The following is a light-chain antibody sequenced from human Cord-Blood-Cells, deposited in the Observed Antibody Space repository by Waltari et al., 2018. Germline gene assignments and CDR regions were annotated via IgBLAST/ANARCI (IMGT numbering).Light chain of an antibody. CDR3: QSYASSLSGYV. CDR2: GNS. V-gene: IGLV1-40*01. J-gene: IGLJ1*01. Sequence: QSVLTQPPSVSGAPGQRVTISVTGSSSKLGEGYDVHWYQQLPGTAPKLLIYGNSNRPSGVPDRFSGSKSGTSASLAITGLQAEDEAYYYCQSYASSLSGYVFGTGTKVTVL. CDR1: SSKLGEGYD.